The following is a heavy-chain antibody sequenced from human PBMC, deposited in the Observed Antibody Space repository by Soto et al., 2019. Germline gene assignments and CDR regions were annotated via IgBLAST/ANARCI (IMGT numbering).Heavy chain of an antibody. Sequence: QVQLVESGGGLVKPGGSLRLSCAASGFTFSDYYMSWIRQAPGKGLEWVSYISSSGSTIYYADSVKGRFTISRDNAXXSXYXLMNSLRAEDTAVYYCARGWLVTGNWGSYYYYGMDVWGQGTTVTVSS. CDR2: ISSSGSTI. CDR3: ARGWLVTGNWGSYYYYGMDV. V-gene: IGHV3-11*01. D-gene: IGHD6-19*01. J-gene: IGHJ6*02. CDR1: GFTFSDYY.